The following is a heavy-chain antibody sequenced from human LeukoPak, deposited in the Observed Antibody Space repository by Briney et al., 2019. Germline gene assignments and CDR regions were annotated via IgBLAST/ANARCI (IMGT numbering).Heavy chain of an antibody. CDR2: ISNSSSYI. J-gene: IGHJ3*02. Sequence: GGSLRLSCAASGFTFSSYSMNWVRQAPGKGLEWVSSISNSSSYIYYADSVKGRFTISRDNAKNSLYLQMNSLRAEDTAVYYCARAFDSSGYYGDAFDIWGQGTMVTVSS. CDR1: GFTFSSYS. CDR3: ARAFDSSGYYGDAFDI. V-gene: IGHV3-21*01. D-gene: IGHD3-22*01.